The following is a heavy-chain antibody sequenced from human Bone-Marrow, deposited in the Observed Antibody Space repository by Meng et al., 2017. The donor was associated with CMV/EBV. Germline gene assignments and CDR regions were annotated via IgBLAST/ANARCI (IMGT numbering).Heavy chain of an antibody. CDR3: AKDQVVQTSAAIPKIFYRGMDV. Sequence: GESLKISCAASGVLVSRNYMSWVRQAPGKGLEWVSTLYSRGTTYYADSVKGRFTIPRDNSKNTVSLQMHGLTPDDSGVYYCAKDQVVQTSAAIPKIFYRGMDVWGQGTTVTVSS. V-gene: IGHV3-66*03. J-gene: IGHJ6*02. D-gene: IGHD6-13*01. CDR1: GVLVSRNY. CDR2: LYSRGTT.